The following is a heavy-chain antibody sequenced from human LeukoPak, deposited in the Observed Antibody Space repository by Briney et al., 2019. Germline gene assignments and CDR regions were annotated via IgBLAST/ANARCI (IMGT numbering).Heavy chain of an antibody. CDR2: IIYSGGAT. CDR3: AKGGLYYDGSEHVYYFDS. J-gene: IGHJ4*02. V-gene: IGHV3-23*01. CDR1: GFTFSRSA. D-gene: IGHD3-22*01. Sequence: GGSLRLSCAASGFTFSRSAMTWVRQGPGTGLEFVASIIYSGGATYYADSVKCRFTISRDNSKNTLYLQMNSLRAEDTALYYCAKGGLYYDGSEHVYYFDSWGQGTLVTVSS.